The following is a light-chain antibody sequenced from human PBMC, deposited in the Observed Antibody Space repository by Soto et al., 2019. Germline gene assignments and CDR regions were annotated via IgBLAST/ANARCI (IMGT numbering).Light chain of an antibody. CDR2: VAS. CDR1: QGISTY. V-gene: IGKV1-27*01. Sequence: DIQMTQSPSSLSASVGDRVTITCRASQGISTYLAWYQQKPGKVPKVLIYVASALQSGVPSRFSGSGSGRYFTLTISSLQPEDVATYYWQEYNSGLTFGGGTKVEIK. J-gene: IGKJ4*01. CDR3: QEYNSGLT.